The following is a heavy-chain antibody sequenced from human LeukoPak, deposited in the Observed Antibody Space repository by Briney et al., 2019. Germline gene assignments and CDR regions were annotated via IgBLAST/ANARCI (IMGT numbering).Heavy chain of an antibody. V-gene: IGHV3-53*01. J-gene: IGHJ3*02. CDR1: GLIVSNKY. D-gene: IGHD2-8*01. Sequence: PGGSLRLSCSASGLIVSNKYMSWVRQAPGKGLEWVSFIYSVGSTFYADSVKGRFTNSRDTSNNTLYLQMNSLRAEDTAVYYCARGKCTNGVCYKDDVFDIWGQGTMVTVSS. CDR3: ARGKCTNGVCYKDDVFDI. CDR2: IYSVGST.